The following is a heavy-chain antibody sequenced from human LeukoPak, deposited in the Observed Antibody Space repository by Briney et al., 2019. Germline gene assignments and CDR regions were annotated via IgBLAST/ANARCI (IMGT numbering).Heavy chain of an antibody. CDR2: VSTNDGNT. CDR3: TRAPPGMTMMTDY. Sequence: ASVKVSCKASGYTFTNYHIAWVRQAPGQGLEWMGWVSTNDGNTVYAQRLQGRVTMTTDTSTGVAYMELRSLTSDDTAVYYCTRAPPGMTMMTDYWGQGTLVTVSS. V-gene: IGHV1-18*01. CDR1: GYTFTNYH. D-gene: IGHD3-22*01. J-gene: IGHJ4*02.